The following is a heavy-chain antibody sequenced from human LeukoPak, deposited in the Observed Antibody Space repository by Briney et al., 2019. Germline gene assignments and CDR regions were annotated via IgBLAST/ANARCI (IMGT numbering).Heavy chain of an antibody. V-gene: IGHV4-61*02. J-gene: IGHJ4*02. D-gene: IGHD3-3*01. CDR3: ARGRGLEWLLPHFDY. CDR2: IYTSGST. CDR1: GGSISSGSYY. Sequence: SETLSLTCTVSGGSISSGSYYWSWIRQPAGKGLEWIGRIYTSGSTNYNPSLKGRVTISVDTSKNQFSLKLSSVTAADTAVYYCARGRGLEWLLPHFDYWGQGTLVTVSS.